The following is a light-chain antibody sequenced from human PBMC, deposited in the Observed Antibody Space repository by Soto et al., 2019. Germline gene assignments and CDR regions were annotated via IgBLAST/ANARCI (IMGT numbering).Light chain of an antibody. CDR2: GAS. CDR1: QSVSSN. Sequence: EIVMTQSPATLSVSPGERATLSCRASQSVSSNLAWYQQKPGQAPRLLIYGASTRATGIPARFSGSGSGTEFTLTISSLQSEDFALYYCQQYNNWFSTFGQGTRLEIK. V-gene: IGKV3-15*01. J-gene: IGKJ5*01. CDR3: QQYNNWFST.